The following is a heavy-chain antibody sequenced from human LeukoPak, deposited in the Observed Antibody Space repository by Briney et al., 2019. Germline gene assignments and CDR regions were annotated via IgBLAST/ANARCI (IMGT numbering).Heavy chain of an antibody. V-gene: IGHV4-59*12. CDR1: GGSISSYY. CDR2: IYYSGST. CDR3: ARGPASPVGATDFDY. J-gene: IGHJ4*02. Sequence: SETLSLTCTVSGGSISSYYWSWIRQPPGKGLEWIGYIYYSGSTNYNPSLKSRVTISVDTSKNQFSLKLSSVTAADTAVYYCARGPASPVGATDFDYWGQGTLVTVSS. D-gene: IGHD1-26*01.